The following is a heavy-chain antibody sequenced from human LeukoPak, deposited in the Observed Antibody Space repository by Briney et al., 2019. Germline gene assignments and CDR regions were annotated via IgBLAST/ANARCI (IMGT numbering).Heavy chain of an antibody. Sequence: GGSLRLSCAASGFTFSSYSMNWVRQAPGKGLEWVLSISSSSSYIYYADSVKGRFTISRDNAKNSLYLQMNSLRAEDTAVYYCARDSTLTVTETNFDYWGQGTLVTVSS. CDR1: GFTFSSYS. V-gene: IGHV3-21*01. D-gene: IGHD4-17*01. CDR3: ARDSTLTVTETNFDY. J-gene: IGHJ4*02. CDR2: ISSSSSYI.